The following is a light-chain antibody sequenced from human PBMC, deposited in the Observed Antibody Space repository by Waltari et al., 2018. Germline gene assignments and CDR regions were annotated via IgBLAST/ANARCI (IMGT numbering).Light chain of an antibody. V-gene: IGLV1-47*01. CDR2: RNN. CDR3: AAWDDSLSVVV. Sequence: QSVLTQSPSASGTPGQRVTISCSGRSSNIGSNYVYWYQQLPATAPKPLIYRNNQRPSGVPDRFSGSKSGTSASLAISGLRSEDEADYYCAAWDDSLSVVVFGGGTKLTVL. J-gene: IGLJ2*01. CDR1: SSNIGSNY.